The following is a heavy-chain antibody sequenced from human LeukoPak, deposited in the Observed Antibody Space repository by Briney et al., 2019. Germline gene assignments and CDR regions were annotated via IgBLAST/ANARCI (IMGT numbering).Heavy chain of an antibody. Sequence: SETLSLTCTVSGGSISSYYWSWIRQPAGKGLEWIGRIYTSGSTNYNPSLKSRVTISVDTSKNQFSLKLSSVTAADTAVYYCARDRVAYSCSWYDYYMDVWGKGTTVTVSS. D-gene: IGHD6-13*01. CDR2: IYTSGST. CDR1: GGSISSYY. J-gene: IGHJ6*03. CDR3: ARDRVAYSCSWYDYYMDV. V-gene: IGHV4-4*07.